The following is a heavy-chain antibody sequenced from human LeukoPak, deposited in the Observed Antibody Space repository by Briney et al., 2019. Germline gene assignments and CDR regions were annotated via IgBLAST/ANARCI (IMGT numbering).Heavy chain of an antibody. Sequence: GGSLRLSCAASGFTFSNYAMSWVRQAPGKGLEWVSVISGSGGSTYYADSVKGRFTISRDNSKNTPYLQMNSLRAEDTAVYYCAKVAHSSGYPFDYWGQGTLVTVSS. J-gene: IGHJ4*02. CDR1: GFTFSNYA. CDR3: AKVAHSSGYPFDY. D-gene: IGHD3-22*01. V-gene: IGHV3-23*01. CDR2: ISGSGGST.